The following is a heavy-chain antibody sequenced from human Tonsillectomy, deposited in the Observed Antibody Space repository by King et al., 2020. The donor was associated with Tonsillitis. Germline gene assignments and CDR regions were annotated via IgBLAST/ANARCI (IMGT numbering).Heavy chain of an antibody. V-gene: IGHV2-5*02. D-gene: IGHD2-2*01. CDR1: GFSLNTYGVG. Sequence: ITLQESGPTLVKPTQTLTLTCTFSGFSLNTYGVGVGWIRQPPGQALEWLALIYWDDDKRYSPSLKSRLTITKDTSENQVVLRMTNMDPVDTATYYCAHRHGSISGRWFDPWGQGTLVTVSS. CDR2: IYWDDDK. CDR3: AHRHGSISGRWFDP. J-gene: IGHJ5*02.